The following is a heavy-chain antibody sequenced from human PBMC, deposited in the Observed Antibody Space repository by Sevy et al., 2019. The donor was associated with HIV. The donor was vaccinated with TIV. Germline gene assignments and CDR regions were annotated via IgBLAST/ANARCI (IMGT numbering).Heavy chain of an antibody. Sequence: SETLSLTCTVSGVSISSYYWSWMRQPPGKGLEGSGYIYYSGSTNYNPSLKSRVTISVDTSKNQFSLKLSSVTAADTAVYYCARGYYDSSGYYPDFDYWGQGTLVTVSS. CDR1: GVSISSYY. V-gene: IGHV4-59*01. CDR3: ARGYYDSSGYYPDFDY. CDR2: IYYSGST. D-gene: IGHD3-22*01. J-gene: IGHJ4*02.